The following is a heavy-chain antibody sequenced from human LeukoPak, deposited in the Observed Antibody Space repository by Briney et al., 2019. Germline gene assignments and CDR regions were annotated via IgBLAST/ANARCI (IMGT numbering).Heavy chain of an antibody. CDR2: IYPGDADT. CDR3: ARLKDYYSSERFDY. CDR1: GYTFTSYW. V-gene: IGHV5-51*01. D-gene: IGHD3-10*01. Sequence: GESVKISCKGSGYTFTSYWIGWVRQMPGKGLEWMGIIYPGDADTRYSSSFQGQVTISADKSISTAYLQWSSLKASDTAMYYCARLKDYYSSERFDYWGQGTLVTVSS. J-gene: IGHJ4*02.